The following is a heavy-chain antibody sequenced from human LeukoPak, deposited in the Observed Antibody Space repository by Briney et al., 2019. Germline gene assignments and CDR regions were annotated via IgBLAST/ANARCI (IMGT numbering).Heavy chain of an antibody. Sequence: GASVKVPCKASGGTFTSYAISWVRQAPGQGLEWMGGIIPIFGTANYAQKFQGRVTITADESTSTAYMELSSLRSEDTAVYYCASGKPPRVYSSSSSNAYWGQGTLVTVSS. V-gene: IGHV1-69*13. CDR1: GGTFTSYA. CDR2: IIPIFGTA. J-gene: IGHJ4*02. CDR3: ASGKPPRVYSSSSSNAY. D-gene: IGHD6-6*01.